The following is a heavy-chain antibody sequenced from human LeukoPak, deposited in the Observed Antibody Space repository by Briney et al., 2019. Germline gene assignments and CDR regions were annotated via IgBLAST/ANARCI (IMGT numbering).Heavy chain of an antibody. CDR2: IYTSGST. Sequence: PSETLSLICIVSGGSISSYYWSWIRQPAGKGLEWIGRIYTSGSTTYNPSLKSRVTMSVDTSKSQFSLKLTSVTAADTALYFCARGMSAAYDYNWFDSWGQGTLVTVSS. D-gene: IGHD5-12*01. V-gene: IGHV4-4*07. CDR3: ARGMSAAYDYNWFDS. CDR1: GGSISSYY. J-gene: IGHJ5*01.